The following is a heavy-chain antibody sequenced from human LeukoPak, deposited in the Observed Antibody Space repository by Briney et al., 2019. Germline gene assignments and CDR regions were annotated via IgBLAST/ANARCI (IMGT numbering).Heavy chain of an antibody. V-gene: IGHV4-34*01. D-gene: IGHD2-15*01. CDR1: GGSFSGYY. CDR2: TNHSGST. Sequence: SETLSLTCAVYGGSFSGYYWSWIRQPPGKGLEWIGETNHSGSTNYNPSLKSRVTISVDTSKNQFSLKLSSVTAADTAVYYCARVGIEVVAAGRFDPWGQGTLVTVSS. J-gene: IGHJ5*02. CDR3: ARVGIEVVAAGRFDP.